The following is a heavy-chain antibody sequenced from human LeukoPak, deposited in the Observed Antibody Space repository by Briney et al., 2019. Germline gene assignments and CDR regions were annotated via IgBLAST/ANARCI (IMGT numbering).Heavy chain of an antibody. Sequence: PSETLSLTCAVSGGSISSSNWWSWVRQPPGKGLEWIGEIYHSGSTNYNPSLKSRVTISVDKSKNQFSLKLSSVTAADTAVYYCARLNMGELSTRGMVDYWGQGTLVTVSS. V-gene: IGHV4-4*02. J-gene: IGHJ4*02. CDR1: GGSISSSNW. CDR3: ARLNMGELSTRGMVDY. D-gene: IGHD3-16*02. CDR2: IYHSGST.